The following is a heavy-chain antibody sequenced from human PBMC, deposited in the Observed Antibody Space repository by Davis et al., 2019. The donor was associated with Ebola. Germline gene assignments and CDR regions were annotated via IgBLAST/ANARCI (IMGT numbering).Heavy chain of an antibody. CDR1: GGSISSYY. CDR3: ARDRSRITMVRGVIYYYGMDV. CDR2: IYYSGST. J-gene: IGHJ6*02. V-gene: IGHV4-59*01. D-gene: IGHD3-10*01. Sequence: SETLSLTCTVPGGSISSYYWSWIRQPPGKGLEWIGYIYYSGSTNYNPSLKSRVTISVDTSKNQFSLKLSSVTAADTAVYYCARDRSRITMVRGVIYYYGMDVWVQGTTVTVSS.